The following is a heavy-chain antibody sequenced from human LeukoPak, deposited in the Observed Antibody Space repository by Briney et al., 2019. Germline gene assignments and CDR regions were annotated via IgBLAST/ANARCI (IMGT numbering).Heavy chain of an antibody. CDR2: IYPGDSDT. CDR3: ARSSDSSGFYDYFDY. J-gene: IGHJ4*02. D-gene: IGHD3-22*01. V-gene: IGHV5-51*01. CDR1: GYSFTSYW. Sequence: GESLKISCEGSGYSFTSYWIGWVRQMPGKGVEWVAVIYPGDSDTIYSPSFQGQVTISADNSISTAYLQWSSLKASDTAMYYCARSSDSSGFYDYFDYWGQGTLVTVSS.